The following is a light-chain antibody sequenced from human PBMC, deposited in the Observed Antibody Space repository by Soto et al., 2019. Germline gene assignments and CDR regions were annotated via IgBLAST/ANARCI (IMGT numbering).Light chain of an antibody. CDR2: AAS. CDR3: QHLDSYST. Sequence: DIQLTQSPSFLSASVGDRVTITCRASQGISSYLAWYQQKPGKAPKLLIYAASTLQSGVPSRFSVSGSGTEFTRTISSLQPEDFATYYCQHLDSYSTVGQGTRLEIK. V-gene: IGKV1-9*01. J-gene: IGKJ5*01. CDR1: QGISSY.